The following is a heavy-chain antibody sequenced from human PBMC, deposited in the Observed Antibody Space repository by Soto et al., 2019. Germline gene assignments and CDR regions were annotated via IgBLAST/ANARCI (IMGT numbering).Heavy chain of an antibody. CDR1: GFTFGTYA. V-gene: IGHV3-23*01. D-gene: IGHD1-1*01. CDR2: ISGSGGST. CDR3: AKGFTNNWFDP. Sequence: GGSLRLCCAASGFTFGTYAMSWVRQAPGKGLEWVSAISGSGGSTYYADSVKGRFTISRDNSRDTLYLQMNSLRADDTAVYYCAKGFTNNWFDPWGQGTLVTVSS. J-gene: IGHJ5*02.